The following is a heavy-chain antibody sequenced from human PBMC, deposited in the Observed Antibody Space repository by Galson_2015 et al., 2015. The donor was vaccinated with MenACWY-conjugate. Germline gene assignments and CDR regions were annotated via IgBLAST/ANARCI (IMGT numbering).Heavy chain of an antibody. Sequence: SVKVSCKAPRFIFTGYNIHWVRQAPGQGLEWMGFIDPTGVKTNYAEKFQGRDTMTRDTSTSTVYMQLSSLRPEDTAVYYCARARTTGYVGDYFDYWGQGTLVTVSS. V-gene: IGHV1-46*01. D-gene: IGHD5-12*01. CDR3: ARARTTGYVGDYFDY. J-gene: IGHJ4*02. CDR1: RFIFTGYN. CDR2: IDPTGVKT.